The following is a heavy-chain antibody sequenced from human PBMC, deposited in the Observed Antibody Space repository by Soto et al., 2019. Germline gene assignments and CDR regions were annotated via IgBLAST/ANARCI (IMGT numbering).Heavy chain of an antibody. J-gene: IGHJ4*02. Sequence: ASVKVCCKASGYTFTSYYIHCVRQAPGQGLEWMGIINPSGGSTTYAQKFRGRVTMTTDTSTSTAYMELRSLRSDDTAVYYCARESGIASRGDFDYWGQGTLVTVSS. CDR2: INPSGGST. CDR1: GYTFTSYY. CDR3: ARESGIASRGDFDY. D-gene: IGHD6-6*01. V-gene: IGHV1-46*01.